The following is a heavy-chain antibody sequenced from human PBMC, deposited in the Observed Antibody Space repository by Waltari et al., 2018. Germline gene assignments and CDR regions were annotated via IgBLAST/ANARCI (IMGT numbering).Heavy chain of an antibody. J-gene: IGHJ6*03. Sequence: QVQLQESGPGLVKPSETLSLTCTVAGGSISSYYWSWIRQPPGKGLEWIGYIYYSGSINYNPSLKSRVTISVDTSKNQFSLKLSSVTAADTAVYYCARGRRGRSLYYYYMDVWGKGTTVTVSS. V-gene: IGHV4-59*01. CDR1: GGSISSYY. CDR2: IYYSGSI. D-gene: IGHD3-3*01. CDR3: ARGRRGRSLYYYYMDV.